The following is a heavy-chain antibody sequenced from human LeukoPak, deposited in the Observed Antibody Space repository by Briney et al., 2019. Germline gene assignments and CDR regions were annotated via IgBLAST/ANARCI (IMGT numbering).Heavy chain of an antibody. J-gene: IGHJ4*02. Sequence: GGSLRLSCAASGFTFSSYWMHWVRHAPGKGLVWVSRINSDGSSTNYADSVKGRFTISRDNAKNTLYLQMNSLRAEDTAVYYCAKTTWPAYFDYWGQGTLVTVSS. CDR1: GFTFSSYW. D-gene: IGHD4-17*01. V-gene: IGHV3-74*01. CDR2: INSDGSST. CDR3: AKTTWPAYFDY.